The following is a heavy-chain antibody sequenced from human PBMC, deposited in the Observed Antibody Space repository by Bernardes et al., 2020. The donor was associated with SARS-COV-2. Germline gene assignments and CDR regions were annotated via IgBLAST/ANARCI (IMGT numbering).Heavy chain of an antibody. CDR2: IYASGTT. CDR1: GGSINNNNYY. V-gene: IGHV4-61*02. J-gene: IGHJ3*01. CDR3: ARDEYNSAWRYAFDL. D-gene: IGHD6-19*01. Sequence: SETLSLTCTVSGGSINNNNYYWSWIRQPAGKGLEYIGRIYASGTTDYNPSLKSRVTISLDTSKNEVSLNLRFVTAADTAVYYCARDEYNSAWRYAFDLWGQGTVVTVSS.